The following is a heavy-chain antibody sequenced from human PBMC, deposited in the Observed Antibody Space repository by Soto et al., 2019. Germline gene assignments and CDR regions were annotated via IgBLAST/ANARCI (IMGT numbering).Heavy chain of an antibody. Sequence: GGSLRLSCAASGFTFINAWMNWVRQAPGKGLEWVGHIKSKIDGGTTDYAAPVKGRITISRDDSKKTLYLQMNSLKTEDTAVYYCTTELMTTVTTFDYWGQGTLVTVSS. CDR2: IKSKIDGGTT. J-gene: IGHJ4*02. CDR1: GFTFINAW. D-gene: IGHD4-17*01. CDR3: TTELMTTVTTFDY. V-gene: IGHV3-15*07.